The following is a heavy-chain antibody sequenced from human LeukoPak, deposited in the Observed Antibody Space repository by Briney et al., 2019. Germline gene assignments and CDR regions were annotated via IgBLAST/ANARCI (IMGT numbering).Heavy chain of an antibody. CDR1: GYTFTDYY. CDR3: AKDSGQQLVQGEAGAVGQYFQH. CDR2: INPNSGGT. V-gene: IGHV1-2*02. Sequence: ASVKVSCKASGYTFTDYYMHWVRQAPGQGLEWMGWINPNSGGTNYAQKFQGRVTMTRDTSISTAYMELSRLRAEDTALYYCAKDSGQQLVQGEAGAVGQYFQHWGQGTLVTVSS. D-gene: IGHD6-13*01. J-gene: IGHJ1*01.